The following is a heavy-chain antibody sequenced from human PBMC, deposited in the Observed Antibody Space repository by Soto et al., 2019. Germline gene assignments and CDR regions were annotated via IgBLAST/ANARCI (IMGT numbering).Heavy chain of an antibody. J-gene: IGHJ4*02. D-gene: IGHD3-16*01. CDR2: IYYSGST. V-gene: IGHV4-31*03. CDR3: ARALRGLQNLLIDY. Sequence: SETLSLTCTVSGGSISSGGYYWSWIRQHPGKGLEWIGYIYYSGSTYYNPSLKSRVTISVDTSKNQFSLKLSSVTAADTAVYYCARALRGLQNLLIDYWGQGTLVTVS. CDR1: GGSISSGGYY.